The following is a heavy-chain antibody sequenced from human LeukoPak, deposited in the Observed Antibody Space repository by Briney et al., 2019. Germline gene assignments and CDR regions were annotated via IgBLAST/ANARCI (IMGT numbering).Heavy chain of an antibody. Sequence: PGGSLKLSCATSGFTFNNYNMNWVRQAPGRALEWVSSITSSGTYIFYADSVKGRFTISRDNSKNTLYLQMNSLRAEDTAVYYCAKEYYYDSSEFFDYWGQGTLVTVSS. CDR2: ITSSGTYI. CDR3: AKEYYYDSSEFFDY. CDR1: GFTFNNYN. J-gene: IGHJ4*02. D-gene: IGHD3-22*01. V-gene: IGHV3-21*01.